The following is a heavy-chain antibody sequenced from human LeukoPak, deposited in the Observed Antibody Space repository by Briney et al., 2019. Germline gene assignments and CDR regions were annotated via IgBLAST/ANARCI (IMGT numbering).Heavy chain of an antibody. CDR3: ATDYYDSSACYRAGY. CDR1: GFTFSSYN. Sequence: QAGGSLRLSCAASGFTFSSYNMNWVRQAPGKGLEWISYISSSSSTIYYADSVKGRFTISRDNAKNSLYLQMNSLRAEDTAVYYCATDYYDSSACYRAGYWGQGTLVTVSS. CDR2: ISSSSSTI. V-gene: IGHV3-48*01. D-gene: IGHD3-22*01. J-gene: IGHJ4*02.